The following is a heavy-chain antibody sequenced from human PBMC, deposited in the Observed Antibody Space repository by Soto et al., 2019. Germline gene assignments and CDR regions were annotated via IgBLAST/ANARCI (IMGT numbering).Heavy chain of an antibody. D-gene: IGHD2-2*01. V-gene: IGHV5-10-1*01. J-gene: IGHJ6*02. CDR2: IDPSDSYT. CDR1: GYSFTSYW. CDR3: ARLQTPYCSSTSCYAAGPSYYYGMDV. Sequence: GESLKISCKGSGYSFTSYWISWVRQMPGKGLERMGKIDPSDSYTNYSPSFQGHVNISADKSISTAYLQWSSQKASDTAMYYCARLQTPYCSSTSCYAAGPSYYYGMDVWGQGTTVTVSS.